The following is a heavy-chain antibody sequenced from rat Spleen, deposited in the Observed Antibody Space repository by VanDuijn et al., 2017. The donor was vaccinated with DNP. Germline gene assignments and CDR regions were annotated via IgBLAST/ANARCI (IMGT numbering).Heavy chain of an antibody. V-gene: IGHV2-72*01. CDR1: GFSLTSNG. CDR2: IWAGGGT. Sequence: QVQLEESGPGLMQPSETLSLTCTVSGFSLTSNGVGWVRQPLGKGLVWMGTIWAGGGTNYNSAVQSRLSISRDTSKSRVFLKLNSLQTEDTATYYCASTLVNYDTYGYYAMDAWGQGTSVTVSS. J-gene: IGHJ4*01. CDR3: ASTLVNYDTYGYYAMDA. D-gene: IGHD1-11*01.